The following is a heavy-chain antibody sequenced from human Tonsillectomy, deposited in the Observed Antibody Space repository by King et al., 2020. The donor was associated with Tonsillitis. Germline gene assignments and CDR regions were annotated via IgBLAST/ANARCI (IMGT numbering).Heavy chain of an antibody. J-gene: IGHJ6*03. V-gene: IGHV4-34*01. Sequence: VQLQQWGAGLLKPSETLYLTCAVYGGSFSGYYWSWIRQPPGKGLEWIGEINHSGSTNYNPSLKSLVTISVDTSKNQFSLKLSSVTAADTAVYYCARVGCRSFSCDVPPPPMDVWGKGTTVTVSS. CDR3: ARVGCRSFSCDVPPPPMDV. CDR2: INHSGST. CDR1: GGSFSGYY. D-gene: IGHD2-2*01.